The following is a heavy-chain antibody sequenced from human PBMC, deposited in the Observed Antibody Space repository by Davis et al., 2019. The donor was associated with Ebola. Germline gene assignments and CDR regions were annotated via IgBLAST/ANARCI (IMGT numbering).Heavy chain of an antibody. J-gene: IGHJ4*02. CDR1: GGSISSSSYY. D-gene: IGHD6-13*01. Sequence: SETLSLTCTVSGGSISSSSYYWGWIRQPPGKGLEWIGYIYYSGSTNYNPSLKSRVTISVDTSKNQFSLKVSSVTAADTAVYYCARGNSIAAAGTGYYFDYWGVGNSVTVSS. CDR2: IYYSGST. V-gene: IGHV4-61*05. CDR3: ARGNSIAAAGTGYYFDY.